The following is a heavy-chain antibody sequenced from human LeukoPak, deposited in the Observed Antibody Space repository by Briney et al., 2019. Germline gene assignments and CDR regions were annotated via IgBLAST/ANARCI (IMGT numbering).Heavy chain of an antibody. V-gene: IGHV3-23*01. CDR1: GFTFSSYA. CDR2: MRDSGGST. CDR3: AKGYYGDYPYWYFDL. J-gene: IGHJ2*01. D-gene: IGHD4-17*01. Sequence: GGSLRLSCAASGFTFSSYAMSWVRQAPGKGLEWVSTMRDSGGSTYYVDSVKGRFTISRDNSKNTLYLQMDSLRAEDTAVYYCAKGYYGDYPYWYFDLWGRGTLVTVSS.